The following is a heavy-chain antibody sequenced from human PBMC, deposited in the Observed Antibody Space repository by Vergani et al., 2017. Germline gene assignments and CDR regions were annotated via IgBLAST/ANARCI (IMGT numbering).Heavy chain of an antibody. CDR3: ARDRVGYCSSTSCRGWFDP. Sequence: QVQLVQSGAEVKKPGSSVKVSCKASGGTFSSYAISWVRQAPGQGLEWMGGIIPIFGTANYAQKFQGRVTITADESASTAYMELSSLRFEDTAVYYCARDRVGYCSSTSCRGWFDPWGQGTLVTVSS. J-gene: IGHJ5*02. V-gene: IGHV1-69*01. D-gene: IGHD2-2*01. CDR1: GGTFSSYA. CDR2: IIPIFGTA.